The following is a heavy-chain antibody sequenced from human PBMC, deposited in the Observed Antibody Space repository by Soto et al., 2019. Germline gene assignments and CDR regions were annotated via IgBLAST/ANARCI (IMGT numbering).Heavy chain of an antibody. Sequence: GGSLRLSCAASGFTFTTYWMHWVRQVPGKGLVWVSRINGDGSSTTYADSVKGRFTISRDNAKNTLYLQMNSLRAEDTAVYYCTRGTRASSTGTGAHWGQGTLVTVYS. CDR3: TRGTRASSTGTGAH. CDR1: GFTFTTYW. CDR2: INGDGSST. V-gene: IGHV3-74*01. J-gene: IGHJ4*02. D-gene: IGHD1-1*01.